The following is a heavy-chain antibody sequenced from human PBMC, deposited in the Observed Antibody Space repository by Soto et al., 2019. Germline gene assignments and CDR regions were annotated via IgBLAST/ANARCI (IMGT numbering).Heavy chain of an antibody. V-gene: IGHV4-31*03. CDR2: IDYSGST. CDR3: ASRGYSYSFSYGMDV. J-gene: IGHJ6*02. Sequence: QVQLQESGPGLVKPSQTLSLTCTVSGGSISSGGYYWSWIRQHPGKGLEWIGYIDYSGSTYYNPSLKSRVTISVDTSKNHFSLKLSSVTAADTAVYYCASRGYSYSFSYGMDVWGQGTTVTVSS. CDR1: GGSISSGGYY. D-gene: IGHD5-18*01.